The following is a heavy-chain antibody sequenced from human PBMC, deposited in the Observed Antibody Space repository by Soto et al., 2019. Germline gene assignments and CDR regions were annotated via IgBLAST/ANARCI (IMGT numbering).Heavy chain of an antibody. CDR2: ISYDGSNK. D-gene: IGHD3-16*02. V-gene: IGHV3-30-3*01. Sequence: GGSLRLSCAASGFTFSSYAMHWVRQAPGKGLEWVAVISYDGSNKYYADSVKGRFTISRDNSKNTLYLQMNSLGGEDTGVYYCGSTDRGSYSYTVAYWSQGTLVTVSS. J-gene: IGHJ4*02. CDR3: GSTDRGSYSYTVAY. CDR1: GFTFSSYA.